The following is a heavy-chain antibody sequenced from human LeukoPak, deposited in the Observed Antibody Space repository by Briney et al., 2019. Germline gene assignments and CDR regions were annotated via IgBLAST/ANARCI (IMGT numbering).Heavy chain of an antibody. D-gene: IGHD1-7*01. V-gene: IGHV3-21*01. CDR3: ASSGPQYNWNYGASAY. CDR1: GFTFSSYA. Sequence: GGSLRLSCAASGFTFSSYAMHWARQAPGKGLEWVSSISSGSSYIYYADSVKGRFTISRDNAKNSLYLQMNSLRAEDTAVYYCASSGPQYNWNYGASAYWGQGTLVTVSS. CDR2: ISSGSSYI. J-gene: IGHJ4*02.